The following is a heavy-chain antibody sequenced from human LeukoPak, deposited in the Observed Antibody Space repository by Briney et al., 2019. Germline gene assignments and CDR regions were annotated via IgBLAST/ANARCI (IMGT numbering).Heavy chain of an antibody. V-gene: IGHV4-38-2*02. CDR1: GYSISSGYN. CDR3: ARGRVSSSTWYSTYYYYFYMDV. Sequence: SETLSLTCTVSGYSISSGYNWGWMRQPPGKGLEWVGSIYHSGSTYYNPSLKSRVTISVDTSKNQFSLKLSSVTAADTAVYFCARGRVSSSTWYSTYYYYFYMDVWGKGTTVTVSS. J-gene: IGHJ6*03. D-gene: IGHD4-11*01. CDR2: IYHSGST.